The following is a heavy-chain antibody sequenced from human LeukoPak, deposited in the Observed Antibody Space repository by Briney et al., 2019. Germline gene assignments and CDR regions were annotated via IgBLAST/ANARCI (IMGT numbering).Heavy chain of an antibody. CDR3: ASYDSSGYGLDAFDI. J-gene: IGHJ3*02. D-gene: IGHD3-22*01. V-gene: IGHV4-39*01. Sequence: PSETLSLTCTVSGGSISSSSYYWGWIRQPPGKGLEWFGSIYYSGSTYYNPSLKSRVTISVDTSKNQFSLKLSSVTAADTAVYYCASYDSSGYGLDAFDIWGQGTMVTVSS. CDR2: IYYSGST. CDR1: GGSISSSSYY.